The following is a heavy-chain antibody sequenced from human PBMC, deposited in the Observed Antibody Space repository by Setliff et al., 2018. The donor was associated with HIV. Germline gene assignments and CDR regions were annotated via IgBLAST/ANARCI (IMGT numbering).Heavy chain of an antibody. CDR3: AKGMAPYYYYYYGMDV. CDR2: ISYRGIDT. J-gene: IGHJ6*02. V-gene: IGHV3-23*01. D-gene: IGHD2-8*01. Sequence: GGSLRLSCAAPGFNFNRNAMSWVRQAPGKGLEWVSGISYRGIDTYYIDSVQGRFTISRDNSKNTLYLQMNSLRVEDTAVYYCAKGMAPYYYYYYGMDVWGQGTTVTVSS. CDR1: GFNFNRNA.